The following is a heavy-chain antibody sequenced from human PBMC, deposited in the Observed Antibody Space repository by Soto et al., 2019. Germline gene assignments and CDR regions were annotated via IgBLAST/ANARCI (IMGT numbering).Heavy chain of an antibody. CDR2: IYHSGST. D-gene: IGHD3-9*01. CDR3: ARVHPTLRYFDSLDYYYGMDV. CDR1: GGSISSSNW. V-gene: IGHV4-4*02. Sequence: PSETLSLTCAVSGGSISSSNWWSWVRQPPGRGLEWIGEIYHSGSTNYNPSLKSRVTISVDKSKNQFSLKLSSVTAADTAVYYCARVHPTLRYFDSLDYYYGMDVWGQGTTVTVSS. J-gene: IGHJ6*02.